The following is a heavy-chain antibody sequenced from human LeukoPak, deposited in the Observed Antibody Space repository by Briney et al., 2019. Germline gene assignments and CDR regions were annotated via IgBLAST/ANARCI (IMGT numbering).Heavy chain of an antibody. CDR2: ISSSGSTI. V-gene: IGHV3-48*03. CDR1: GFTFSSYE. CDR3: ARDGYSRYNWFDP. J-gene: IGHJ5*02. Sequence: GGPLRLSCAASGFTFSSYEMNWVRQAPGKGLEWVSYISSSGSTIYYADSVKGRFTISRDNAKNSLYLQMNSLRAEDTAVYYCARDGYSRYNWFDPWGQGTLVTVSS. D-gene: IGHD5-24*01.